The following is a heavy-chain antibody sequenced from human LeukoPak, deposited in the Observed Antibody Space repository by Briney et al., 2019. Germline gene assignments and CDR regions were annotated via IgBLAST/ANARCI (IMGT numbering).Heavy chain of an antibody. D-gene: IGHD6-19*01. CDR2: TSADGTTT. V-gene: IGHV3-74*01. J-gene: IGHJ6*02. CDR3: ARGLAGAYRIMDV. Sequence: GGSLRLSCVASGFTFNTYWIHWVRQGPGKGVLWVSLTSADGTTTTYADSVKGGFTVSRDNAKNTLYLQMNSLRAEDAAVYYCARGLAGAYRIMDVWGQGTTVTVS. CDR1: GFTFNTYW.